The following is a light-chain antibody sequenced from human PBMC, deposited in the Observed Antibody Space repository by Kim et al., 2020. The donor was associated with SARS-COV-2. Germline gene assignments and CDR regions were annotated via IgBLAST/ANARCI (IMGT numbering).Light chain of an antibody. V-gene: IGLV2-23*02. CDR3: SSYAGNQQGV. CDR1: SSDIGIYNL. CDR2: EVI. J-gene: IGLJ2*01. Sequence: GQSITISCTGTSSDIGIYNLVYWYQQYPGKAPKLMICEVIKRHSGVSNRFSGSKSGNTASLTISGLQAEDEADYYCSSYAGNQQGVFGGGTQLTVL.